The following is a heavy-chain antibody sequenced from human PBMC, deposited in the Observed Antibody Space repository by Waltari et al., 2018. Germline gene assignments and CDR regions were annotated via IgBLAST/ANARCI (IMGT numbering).Heavy chain of an antibody. J-gene: IGHJ6*02. CDR1: GGSISSYY. Sequence: QVQLQESGPGLVKHSETLSLTCTVSGGSISSYYWSWIRQPPGKGLEWIGYIYYSGSTNYNPSLKSRVTISVDTSKNQFSLKLSSVTAADTAVYYCARRTVTIFGVVIMDVWGQGTTVTVSS. CDR3: ARRTVTIFGVVIMDV. CDR2: IYYSGST. D-gene: IGHD3-3*01. V-gene: IGHV4-59*01.